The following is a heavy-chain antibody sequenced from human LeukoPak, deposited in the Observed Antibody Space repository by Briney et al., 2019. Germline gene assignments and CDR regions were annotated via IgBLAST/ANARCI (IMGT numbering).Heavy chain of an antibody. CDR2: SNPNSGDT. V-gene: IGHV1-2*02. D-gene: IGHD5-12*01. CDR1: GYTFTGHF. J-gene: IGHJ4*02. CDR3: AREYSRYSGTYYDY. Sequence: GASVNVACKTSGYTFTGHFIHWVRQAPGQGLEWMGWSNPNSGDTNYAQKFQGRVTITRDTSISTAYMELSRVTSDDTAVYYWAREYSRYSGTYYDYWGQGTLVTVSS.